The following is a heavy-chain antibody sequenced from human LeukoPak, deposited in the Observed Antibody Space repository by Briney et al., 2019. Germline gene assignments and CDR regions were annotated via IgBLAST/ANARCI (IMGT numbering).Heavy chain of an antibody. J-gene: IGHJ6*03. CDR3: ARAFQGVVTAMPYYYYYMDV. CDR2: IYYSGST. Sequence: TSETLSLTCTVSGGSISSSSYYWGWIRQPPGKGLEWIGSIYYSGSTYYNPSLKSRVTISVDTSKNQFSLKLSSVTAADTAVYYCARAFQGVVTAMPYYYYYMDVWGKGTTVTVSS. CDR1: GGSISSSSYY. V-gene: IGHV4-39*07. D-gene: IGHD2-21*02.